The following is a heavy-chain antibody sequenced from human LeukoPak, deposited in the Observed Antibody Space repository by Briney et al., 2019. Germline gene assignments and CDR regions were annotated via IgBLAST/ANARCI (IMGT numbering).Heavy chain of an antibody. D-gene: IGHD2-15*01. CDR1: GFTFSSYA. J-gene: IGHJ3*02. CDR3: ARGYCSGGSCSHAFDI. V-gene: IGHV3-30-3*01. CDR2: ISYDGSNK. Sequence: GGSLRLSCAASGFTFSSYAMHWVRQAPGKGLEWVAVISYDGSNKYYADSVKGRFTISRDNSKNTLYLQMNSLRAEDTAVYYCARGYCSGGSCSHAFDIWGQGTMVTVSS.